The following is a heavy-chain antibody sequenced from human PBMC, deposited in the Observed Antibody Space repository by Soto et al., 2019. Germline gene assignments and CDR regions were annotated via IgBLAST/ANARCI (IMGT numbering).Heavy chain of an antibody. V-gene: IGHV4-34*01. CDR2: INHSGST. D-gene: IGHD3-10*01. CDR1: GGSFSGYY. J-gene: IGHJ6*02. CDR3: ARGHRITMVRGVISYGMDV. Sequence: PSETLSLTCAVYGGSFSGYYWSWIRQPPGKGLEWIGEINHSGSTNYNPSLKSRVTISVDTSKNQFSLKLSSVTAADTAVYYCARGHRITMVRGVISYGMDVWGQGTTVTVSS.